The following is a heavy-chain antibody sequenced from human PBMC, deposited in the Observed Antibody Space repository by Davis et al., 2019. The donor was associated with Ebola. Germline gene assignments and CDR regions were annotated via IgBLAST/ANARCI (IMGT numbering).Heavy chain of an antibody. V-gene: IGHV4-59*12. CDR2: IHYSGNT. D-gene: IGHD2-15*01. Sequence: SETLSLTCTVSGGSISSYHWSWIRQPPGKGLEWLGYIHYSGNTNYNPSLKSRVTISVDTSKRQFSLNLSSVTAADTAVYYCARAAVVAASTYYYYYGMDVWGQGTTVTVSS. CDR3: ARAAVVAASTYYYYYGMDV. J-gene: IGHJ6*02. CDR1: GGSISSYH.